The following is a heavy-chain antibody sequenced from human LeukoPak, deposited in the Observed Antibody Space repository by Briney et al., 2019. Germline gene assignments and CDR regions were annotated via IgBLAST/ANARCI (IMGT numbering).Heavy chain of an antibody. Sequence: SQTLSLTCTVSGGSISSGSYYWSWIRQPAGKGLEWIGRIYTSGSTNYNPSLKSRVTISVDTSKNQLSLKLSSVTAADTAVYYCAREGSEVEMATIKDYWGQGTLVTVSS. V-gene: IGHV4-61*02. CDR1: GGSISSGSYY. D-gene: IGHD5-24*01. J-gene: IGHJ4*02. CDR2: IYTSGST. CDR3: AREGSEVEMATIKDY.